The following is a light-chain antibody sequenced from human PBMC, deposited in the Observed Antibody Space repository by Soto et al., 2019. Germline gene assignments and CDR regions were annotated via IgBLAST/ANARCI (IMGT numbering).Light chain of an antibody. J-gene: IGKJ3*01. CDR2: GAS. Sequence: DIQMTQSPSSLSASVGDRVTITCRASQGISDYLAWYQQKPGEVPKVLIYGASTLQSGVPSRFSGSGSGTDLTLTISSLQPEAVATYYCQKYNTAIFQFGPGPKVDIK. CDR3: QKYNTAIFQ. CDR1: QGISDY. V-gene: IGKV1-27*01.